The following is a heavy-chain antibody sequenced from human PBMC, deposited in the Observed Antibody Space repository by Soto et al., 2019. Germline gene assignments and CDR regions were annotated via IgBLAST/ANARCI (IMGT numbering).Heavy chain of an antibody. J-gene: IGHJ6*03. Sequence: PGGSLRLSCATSGFTFSTYAMSWVRQAPGKGLEWVSAITSGGTIYYADSVKGRFTISRDNSKNTLYLQMNSLRAEDTVVYYCAKDSHSSGWYANYYYMDVWGKGTTVTVSS. D-gene: IGHD6-19*01. CDR2: ITSGGTI. CDR1: GFTFSTYA. CDR3: AKDSHSSGWYANYYYMDV. V-gene: IGHV3-23*01.